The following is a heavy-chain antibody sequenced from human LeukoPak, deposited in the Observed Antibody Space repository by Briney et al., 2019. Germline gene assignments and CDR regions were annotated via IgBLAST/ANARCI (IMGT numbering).Heavy chain of an antibody. CDR3: ASAGYIYGYYYYMDV. Sequence: ASVKVSCKASGYTFTSYDINWVRQATGQGLEWMGWVNPNSGNTGYAQKFQGRVTMTRNTSISTAYMELSSLRSEDTAVYYCASAGYIYGYYYYMDVWGKGTTVTVSS. CDR2: VNPNSGNT. V-gene: IGHV1-8*01. D-gene: IGHD5-18*01. CDR1: GYTFTSYD. J-gene: IGHJ6*03.